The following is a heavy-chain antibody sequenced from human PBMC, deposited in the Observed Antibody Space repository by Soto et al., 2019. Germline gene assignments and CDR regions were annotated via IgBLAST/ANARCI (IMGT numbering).Heavy chain of an antibody. Sequence: SETLSLTCTVSGGSISSYYWSWIRQPPGKGLEWIGYIYYSGSTNYNPSLKSRVTISVDTSKNQFSLKASDTAMYYCTRVLPQAFHGAGSYHAHWGQGTRVTVSS. J-gene: IGHJ4*02. CDR3: TRVLPQAFHGAGSYHAH. V-gene: IGHV4-59*12. D-gene: IGHD3-10*01. CDR2: IYYSGST. CDR1: GGSISSYY.